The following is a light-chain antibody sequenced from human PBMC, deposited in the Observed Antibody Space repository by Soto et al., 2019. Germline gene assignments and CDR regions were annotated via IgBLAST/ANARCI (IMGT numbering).Light chain of an antibody. CDR3: QQYDTAPQT. J-gene: IGKJ1*01. Sequence: DIQMTQSPSSLSASVGDTVTITCRASQGIIDYLAWYQQRPGKVPKLLIYAASTLQTGVPSRFSGSGAGTDSTLTISSLQPEDVGTYYCQQYDTAPQTFGQGTRVEIK. CDR2: AAS. CDR1: QGIIDY. V-gene: IGKV1-27*01.